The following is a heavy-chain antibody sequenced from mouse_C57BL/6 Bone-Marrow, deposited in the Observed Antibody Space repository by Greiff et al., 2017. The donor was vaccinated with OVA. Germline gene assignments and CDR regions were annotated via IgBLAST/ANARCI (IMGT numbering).Heavy chain of an antibody. J-gene: IGHJ3*01. CDR2: INPGSGGT. V-gene: IGHV1-54*01. D-gene: IGHD3-2*02. CDR3: ARSGQLRLLFAY. CDR1: GYAFTNYL. Sequence: VQLVESGAELVRPGTSVKVSCKASGYAFTNYLIEWVKQRPGQGLEWIGVINPGSGGTNYNEKFKGKATLTADKSSSTAYMQLSSLTSEDSAVYFCARSGQLRLLFAYWGQGTLVTVSA.